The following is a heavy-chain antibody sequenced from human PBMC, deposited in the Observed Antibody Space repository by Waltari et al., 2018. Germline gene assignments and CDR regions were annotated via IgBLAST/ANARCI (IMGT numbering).Heavy chain of an antibody. CDR2: INPNSGGT. J-gene: IGHJ4*02. CDR1: GYTFTGYY. Sequence: QVQLVQSGAEVKKPGASVKVSCKASGYTFTGYYMHWVRQAPGQGLEWMGRINPNSGGTNYAQKFQGRVTMTRDTSISTAYMELSRLRSDDTAVYYCARVHYYGSGSYPPTYYFDYWGQGTLVTVSS. V-gene: IGHV1-2*06. D-gene: IGHD3-10*01. CDR3: ARVHYYGSGSYPPTYYFDY.